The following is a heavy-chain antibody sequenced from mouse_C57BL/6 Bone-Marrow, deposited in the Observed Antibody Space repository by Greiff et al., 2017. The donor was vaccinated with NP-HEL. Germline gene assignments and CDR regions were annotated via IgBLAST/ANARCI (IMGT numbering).Heavy chain of an antibody. CDR2: IRSGGSYT. V-gene: IGHV5-6*01. Sequence: EVQGVESGGDLVKPGGSLKLSCAASGFTFSSYGMSWVRQTPDKRLEWVATIRSGGSYTYYPDSVKGRFTIARDNAKNTLYLQMRSLKSEDTAMYYCARRGYGNSYYFDYWGQGTTLTVSS. D-gene: IGHD2-1*01. CDR1: GFTFSSYG. J-gene: IGHJ2*01. CDR3: ARRGYGNSYYFDY.